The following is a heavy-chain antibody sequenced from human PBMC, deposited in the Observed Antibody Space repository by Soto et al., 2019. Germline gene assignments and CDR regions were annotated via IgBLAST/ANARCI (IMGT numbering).Heavy chain of an antibody. J-gene: IGHJ4*02. CDR2: ISVHKGYT. D-gene: IGHD6-13*01. Sequence: QVQLVQSGAEVKKPGASVKVSCRASGYSYTSYGITWVRQTPGQGLEWMGWISVHKGYTNYPQKLQDRITMTTDTSTSTAYMELTSLRSDDTAVYYCARGRGVSSWYETPHYFDSWGQGTLVTVSS. CDR3: ARGRGVSSWYETPHYFDS. CDR1: GYSYTSYG. V-gene: IGHV1-18*01.